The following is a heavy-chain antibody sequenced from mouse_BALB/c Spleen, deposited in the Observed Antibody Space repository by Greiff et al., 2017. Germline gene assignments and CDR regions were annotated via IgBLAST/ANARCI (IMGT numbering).Heavy chain of an antibody. CDR1: GFTFSSYA. J-gene: IGHJ2*01. Sequence: DVHLVESGGGLVKPGGSLKLSCAASGFTFSSYAMSWVRQTPEKRLEWVATISSGGSYTYYPDSVKGRFTISRDNAKNTLYLQMSSLRSEDTAMYYCARQEGFDYWGQGTTLTVSS. CDR3: ARQEGFDY. CDR2: ISSGGSYT. V-gene: IGHV5-9-3*01.